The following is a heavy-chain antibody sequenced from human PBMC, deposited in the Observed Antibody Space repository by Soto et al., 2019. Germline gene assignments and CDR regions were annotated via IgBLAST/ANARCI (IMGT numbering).Heavy chain of an antibody. CDR2: ISSSSSTI. V-gene: IGHV3-48*01. CDR3: ARVGADIVVVVAATPEIYFDY. Sequence: EVQLVESGGGLVQPGGSLRLSCAASGFTFSSYSMNWVRQAPGKGLEWVSYISSSSSTIYYADSVKGRFTISRDNAKNSLYLQMNSLRAEDTAVYYCARVGADIVVVVAATPEIYFDYWGQGTLVTVSS. D-gene: IGHD2-15*01. CDR1: GFTFSSYS. J-gene: IGHJ4*02.